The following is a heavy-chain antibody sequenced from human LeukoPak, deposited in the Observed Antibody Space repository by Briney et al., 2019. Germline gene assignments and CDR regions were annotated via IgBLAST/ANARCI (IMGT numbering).Heavy chain of an antibody. CDR1: GFFFSSYE. Sequence: PGGSLRLSCAASGFFFSSYEMNWVRQAPGKGLEWVSYISSSGSTIYYADSVKGRFTISRDNAKNSLYLQMNSLRAEDTAVYYCARGDSGSYYFDYWGQGTLVTVSP. CDR3: ARGDSGSYYFDY. J-gene: IGHJ4*02. V-gene: IGHV3-48*03. CDR2: ISSSGSTI. D-gene: IGHD1-26*01.